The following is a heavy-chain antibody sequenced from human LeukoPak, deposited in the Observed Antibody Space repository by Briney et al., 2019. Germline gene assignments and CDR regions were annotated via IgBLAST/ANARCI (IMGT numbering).Heavy chain of an antibody. CDR2: ISTSGSTI. J-gene: IGHJ4*02. Sequence: PGGSLRLSCAAFGFTFSSYSMNWVRQAPGKGLEWVSYISTSGSTIDYVDSVKGRFTISRDNAKNSLYLQMNNLRAEDTAVYYCSRLRGYSYGYADYWGQGTLVTVSS. D-gene: IGHD5-18*01. V-gene: IGHV3-48*01. CDR3: SRLRGYSYGYADY. CDR1: GFTFSSYS.